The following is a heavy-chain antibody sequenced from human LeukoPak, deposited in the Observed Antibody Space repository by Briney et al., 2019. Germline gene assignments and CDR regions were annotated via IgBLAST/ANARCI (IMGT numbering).Heavy chain of an antibody. J-gene: IGHJ5*02. D-gene: IGHD3-10*01. V-gene: IGHV4-39*07. CDR2: IYYTGST. CDR3: ARDRGYYYGSGSSYNWFDP. CDR1: GGSIGSSRYY. Sequence: PSETLSLTCSVSGGSIGSSRYYWGWIRQPPGKGLEWIGSIYYTGSTYYNPSLKSRVTISVDTSKNQFSLKLSSVTAADTAVYYCARDRGYYYGSGSSYNWFDPWGQGTLVAVSS.